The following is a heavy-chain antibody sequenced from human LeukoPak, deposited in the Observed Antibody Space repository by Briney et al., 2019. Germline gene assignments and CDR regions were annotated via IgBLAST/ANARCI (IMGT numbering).Heavy chain of an antibody. J-gene: IGHJ4*02. Sequence: GGSLRLSCAASGFTFSSYWMSWVRQAPGKGLEWVANIKDDESEKYYVDSMKGRFTISRDNAKNSLYLQMNSLRAEDTAVYYCARRLSGSYYAYFDCWGQGTLVTVSS. V-gene: IGHV3-7*01. D-gene: IGHD1-26*01. CDR1: GFTFSSYW. CDR3: ARRLSGSYYAYFDC. CDR2: IKDDESEK.